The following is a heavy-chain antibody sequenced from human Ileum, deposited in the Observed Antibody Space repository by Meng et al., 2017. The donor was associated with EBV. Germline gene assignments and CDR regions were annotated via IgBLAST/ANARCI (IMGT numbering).Heavy chain of an antibody. V-gene: IGHV4-30-2*01. CDR2: IQHSGST. D-gene: IGHD4-23*01. CDR1: GGSISSGCHS. Sequence: HLHPQESGSGLVKPSPTLSLTCTVSGGSISSGCHSWSWIRQPPGKGLEWIGDIQHSGSTYYNPSLKSRVTISVDRSRNQFSLKLSSVTAADTAVYYCARAHPVVYFFDYWGQGTLVTVSS. J-gene: IGHJ4*02. CDR3: ARAHPVVYFFDY.